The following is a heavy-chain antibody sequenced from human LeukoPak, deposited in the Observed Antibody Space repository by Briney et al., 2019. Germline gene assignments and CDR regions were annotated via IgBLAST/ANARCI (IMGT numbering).Heavy chain of an antibody. V-gene: IGHV1-18*01. CDR3: ARDGPRGYFQH. CDR1: GYTFTSYG. Sequence: ASVKVSCKASGYTFTSYGVSWVRQALGQGLEYVGWITAYNGNTNYAQKLQGRVTMTTDTSTSTAYMELRSLKSDDTAVYYCARDGPRGYFQHWGQGTLVTISS. CDR2: ITAYNGNT. J-gene: IGHJ1*01. D-gene: IGHD3-16*01.